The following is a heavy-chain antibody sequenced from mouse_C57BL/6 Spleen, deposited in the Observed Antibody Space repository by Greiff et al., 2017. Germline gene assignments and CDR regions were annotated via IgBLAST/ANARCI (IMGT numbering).Heavy chain of an antibody. CDR1: GFSLTSYG. CDR2: IWSGGST. Sequence: VMLVESGPGLVQPSQSLSITCTVSGFSLTSYGVHWVRQSPGKGLEWLGVIWSGGSTDYNAAFISRLSISKDNSKGQVFFKMNSLQADDTAIYYCARNRGGLGRDFAYWGQGTLVTVSA. CDR3: ARNRGGLGRDFAY. J-gene: IGHJ3*01. V-gene: IGHV2-2*01.